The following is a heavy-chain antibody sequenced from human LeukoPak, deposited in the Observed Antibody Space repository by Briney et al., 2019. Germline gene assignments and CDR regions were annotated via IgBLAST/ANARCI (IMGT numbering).Heavy chain of an antibody. CDR3: AREGQFGYYDNSGYHEYYFDY. D-gene: IGHD3-22*01. V-gene: IGHV4-39*02. J-gene: IGHJ4*02. CDR1: GGYISSGSYY. Sequence: SETLSLTCTVSGGYISSGSYYWAWIRQPPGKGLEWIGSIYSSGSTYYNPSLKSRLTISVDTSKNQFSLKLSSVTAADTAVYYCAREGQFGYYDNSGYHEYYFDYWGRGTLVTVSS. CDR2: IYSSGST.